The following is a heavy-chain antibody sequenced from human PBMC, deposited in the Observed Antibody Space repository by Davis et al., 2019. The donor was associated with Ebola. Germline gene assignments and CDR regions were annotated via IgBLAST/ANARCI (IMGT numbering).Heavy chain of an antibody. Sequence: GESLKISCAASGFTFSDYYMSWIRQAPGKGLEWVSYISSSGSTIYYADSVKGRFTISRDNAKNSLYLQMNSLRAEDTAVYYCARDIYGGNGPLDYWGQGTLVTVSS. CDR3: ARDIYGGNGPLDY. CDR1: GFTFSDYY. V-gene: IGHV3-11*01. D-gene: IGHD4-23*01. CDR2: ISSSGSTI. J-gene: IGHJ4*02.